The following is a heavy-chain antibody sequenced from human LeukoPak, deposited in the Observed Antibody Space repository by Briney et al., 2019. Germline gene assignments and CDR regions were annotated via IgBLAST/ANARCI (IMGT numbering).Heavy chain of an antibody. Sequence: SETLSLTCTVSGGSISSYYWSWLRQPARKGLEWIGRIYTSVSTNYNPSLKCRVTMSVHTSQTRSSLKLSSVTAADRAVYYCARDFGARVSSSSSYWFDPWGQGTLVTVSS. CDR2: IYTSVST. J-gene: IGHJ5*02. CDR3: ARDFGARVSSSSSYWFDP. D-gene: IGHD6-6*01. CDR1: GGSISSYY. V-gene: IGHV4-4*07.